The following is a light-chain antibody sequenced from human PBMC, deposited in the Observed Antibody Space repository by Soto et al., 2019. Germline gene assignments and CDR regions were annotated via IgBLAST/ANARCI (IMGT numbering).Light chain of an antibody. Sequence: QSVLPHTTSASGAPGQRVTISCSGRSSNIGSTSVNWYQQLPRTAPNLLIYNDNQWPSAVPDRFSGSRSGTSASLAISGLQSEDEADYYCAAWDVSLNGFYVFGSGTKVTVL. J-gene: IGLJ1*01. CDR1: SSNIGSTS. CDR3: AAWDVSLNGFYV. V-gene: IGLV1-44*01. CDR2: NDN.